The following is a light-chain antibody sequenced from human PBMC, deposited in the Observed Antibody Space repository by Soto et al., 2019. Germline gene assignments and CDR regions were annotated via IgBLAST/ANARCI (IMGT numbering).Light chain of an antibody. J-gene: IGLJ3*02. CDR1: SGHSSYA. CDR2: LNSDGSH. CDR3: QTWGTGPWV. V-gene: IGLV4-69*01. Sequence: QPVLTQSPSASASLGASVKLTGTLSSGHSSYAIAWHQQQPEKGPRYLMKLNSDGSHSKGDGIPDRFSGSSSGAERYLTISSLQSEDEADYFCQTWGTGPWVFGGGTKLTVL.